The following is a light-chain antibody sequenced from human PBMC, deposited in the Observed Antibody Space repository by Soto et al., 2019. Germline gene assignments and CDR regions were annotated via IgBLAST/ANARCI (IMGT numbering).Light chain of an antibody. CDR2: GAL. V-gene: IGKV3-20*01. J-gene: IGKJ1*01. CDR1: QSVGSTS. CDR3: QQYGQRSGPSAWS. Sequence: EIGLTQSPGTLSSFPGEGDTLSCRASQSVGSTSLACYQQKPGQAPRHPIYGALNRATGIPDRFRGSGSGTDFTLTISSVEPEDCGVYYGQQYGQRSGPSAWSCRQGTKVEIK.